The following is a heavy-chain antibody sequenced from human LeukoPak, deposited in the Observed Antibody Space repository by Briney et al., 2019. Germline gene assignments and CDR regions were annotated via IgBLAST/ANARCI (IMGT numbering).Heavy chain of an antibody. Sequence: GGSLRLSCAASGFTLSSYWMTWVRQAPGKGLEWVAYIKQDGSEKYYMDSVKGRFTISRDNAKNSLYLQMNSLRAEDTAVYFCAGPYDSSGYRVDVFDIWGQGTMVTVSS. J-gene: IGHJ3*02. CDR1: GFTLSSYW. V-gene: IGHV3-7*01. CDR2: IKQDGSEK. D-gene: IGHD3-22*01. CDR3: AGPYDSSGYRVDVFDI.